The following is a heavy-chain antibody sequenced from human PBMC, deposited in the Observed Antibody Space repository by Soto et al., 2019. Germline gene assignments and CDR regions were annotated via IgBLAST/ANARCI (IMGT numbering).Heavy chain of an antibody. CDR1: GGSISSYY. Sequence: SETLSLTCTVSGGSISSYYWSWIRQPPGKGLEWIGYIYYSGSTNYNPSLKSRVTISVDTSKNQFSLKLSSVTAADTAVYYCARDYYGSGDNKLYYYYYGMDVWGQGTTVTAP. V-gene: IGHV4-59*01. D-gene: IGHD3-10*01. CDR2: IYYSGST. CDR3: ARDYYGSGDNKLYYYYYGMDV. J-gene: IGHJ6*02.